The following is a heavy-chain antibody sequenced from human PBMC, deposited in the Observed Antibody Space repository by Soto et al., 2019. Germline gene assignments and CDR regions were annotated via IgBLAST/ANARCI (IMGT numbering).Heavy chain of an antibody. J-gene: IGHJ5*02. V-gene: IGHV4-61*01. CDR2: IYYSGST. Sequence: SETLSLTCTVSGGSVSSGSYYWSWIRQPPGKGLEWIGYIYYSGSTNYNPSLKSRVTISVDTSKNQFSLKLSSVTAADTAVYYCARGTLWFGESAPWGQGTLVTVSS. D-gene: IGHD3-10*01. CDR1: GGSVSSGSYY. CDR3: ARGTLWFGESAP.